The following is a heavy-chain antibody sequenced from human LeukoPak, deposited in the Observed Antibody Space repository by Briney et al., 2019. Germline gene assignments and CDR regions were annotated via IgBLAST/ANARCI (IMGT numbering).Heavy chain of an antibody. CDR2: ISYDGSNK. D-gene: IGHD6-13*01. Sequence: PGGSLRLSCAASGFTFSSYWMSWVRQAPGKGLEGVTAISYDGSNKYYADSVKGRFTISRDNSKNTLYVQMNSLRAEDTAVYYCAKEGYSRGYYSYYYMDVWGKGTTVTVSS. CDR3: AKEGYSRGYYSYYYMDV. J-gene: IGHJ6*03. V-gene: IGHV3-30*18. CDR1: GFTFSSYW.